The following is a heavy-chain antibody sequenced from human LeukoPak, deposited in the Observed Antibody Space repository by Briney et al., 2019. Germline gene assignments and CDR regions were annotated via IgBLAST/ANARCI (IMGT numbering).Heavy chain of an antibody. V-gene: IGHV1-69*05. CDR1: GDIFNSYS. Sequence: SVKVSCKASGDIFNSYSISWVRQAPGQGLEWMGGIIPIFGSANYEQNFQGRVTFTTDQSTSTAYMELSSLSSEDTAVYYCARVGRSRGSLPNSYYYMDVWGKGTTVTVSS. D-gene: IGHD1-26*01. CDR3: ARVGRSRGSLPNSYYYMDV. CDR2: IIPIFGSA. J-gene: IGHJ6*03.